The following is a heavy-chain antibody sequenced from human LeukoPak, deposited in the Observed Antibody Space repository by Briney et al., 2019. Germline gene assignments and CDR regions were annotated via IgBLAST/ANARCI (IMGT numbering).Heavy chain of an antibody. CDR1: GFTVTSYG. CDR3: AKAMSTDHYDSRGFYRVDFDS. Sequence: GGSLRLSCAASGFTVTSYGMSWVRQAPGKGPEWVSALTNSGGSGGVTYYADSVKGRFIISRDNSKSTLYLQLSSLRAEDTAVYYCAKAMSTDHYDSRGFYRVDFDSWGQGTLVTVSS. J-gene: IGHJ4*02. D-gene: IGHD3-22*01. CDR2: LTNSGGSGGVT. V-gene: IGHV3-23*01.